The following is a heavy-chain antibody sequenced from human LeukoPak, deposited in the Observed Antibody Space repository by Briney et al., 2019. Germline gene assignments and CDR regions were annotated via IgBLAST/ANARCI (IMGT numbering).Heavy chain of an antibody. V-gene: IGHV3-23*01. CDR2: ISGSGGSA. CDR1: GFTFSSYA. CDR3: AKRPDYYYYYMDV. J-gene: IGHJ6*03. Sequence: GGSLRLSCAASGFTFSSYAMSWVRQAPGKGLEWVSAISGSGGSAYYADSVKGRFTISRDNSKNTLYLQMNSLRAEDTAVYYCAKRPDYYYYYMDVWGKGTTVTVSS.